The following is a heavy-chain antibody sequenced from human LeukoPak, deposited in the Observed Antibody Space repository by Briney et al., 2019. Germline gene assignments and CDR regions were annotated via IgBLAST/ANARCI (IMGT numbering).Heavy chain of an antibody. V-gene: IGHV3-23*01. D-gene: IGHD2-21*02. CDR2: ISGSGGST. J-gene: IGHJ3*02. Sequence: PGGSLRLSCAASGFTFSSYAMSWVRQAPGKGLEWVSDISGSGGSTYYADYVKGRFTISRDNSKNTLYLQMNSLRAEDTAVYYCAKGFRAYCGGDCYSYAFDIWGQGTMVTVSS. CDR1: GFTFSSYA. CDR3: AKGFRAYCGGDCYSYAFDI.